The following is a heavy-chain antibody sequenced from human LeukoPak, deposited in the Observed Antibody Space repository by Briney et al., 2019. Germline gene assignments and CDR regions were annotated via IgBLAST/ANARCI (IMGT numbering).Heavy chain of an antibody. J-gene: IGHJ4*02. Sequence: ASVTVSCKASGYTFTSYGISWVRQAPGQGLEWMGWISAYNGNTNYAQKLQGRVTMTTDTSTSTAYMELRSLRSDDTAVYHCARDPDIVVVVAAHGLDYWGQGTLVTVSS. D-gene: IGHD2-15*01. CDR2: ISAYNGNT. CDR3: ARDPDIVVVVAAHGLDY. V-gene: IGHV1-18*01. CDR1: GYTFTSYG.